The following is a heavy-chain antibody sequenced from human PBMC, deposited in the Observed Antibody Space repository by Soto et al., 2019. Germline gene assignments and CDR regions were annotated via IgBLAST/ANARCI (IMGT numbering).Heavy chain of an antibody. V-gene: IGHV3-23*01. Sequence: GGSLRLSCAASGFTFNDYAMAWVLQAPGRGLEWVSSISGSGGHSSYADSVRGRFTISRDNVNSILSLDMSDLSAEDTAVYYCAKDCRRLAVAGSAFDSWGQGNLVTVSS. J-gene: IGHJ4*02. CDR1: GFTFNDYA. CDR2: ISGSGGHS. D-gene: IGHD6-19*01. CDR3: AKDCRRLAVAGSAFDS.